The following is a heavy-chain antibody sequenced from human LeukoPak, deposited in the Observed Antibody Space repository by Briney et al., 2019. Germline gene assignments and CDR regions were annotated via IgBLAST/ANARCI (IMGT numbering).Heavy chain of an antibody. CDR3: ARQPKGYYGSGSKAQYYYYGMDV. CDR1: GASISSYY. V-gene: IGHV4-59*08. J-gene: IGHJ6*02. CDR2: IYYSGST. Sequence: KPSETLSLTCTVSGASISSYYWSWIRQPPGKGLEWIGYIYYSGSTNYNPSLKSRVTISVDTSKNQFSLKLSSVTAADTAVYYCARQPKGYYGSGSKAQYYYYGMDVWGQGTTVTVSS. D-gene: IGHD3-10*01.